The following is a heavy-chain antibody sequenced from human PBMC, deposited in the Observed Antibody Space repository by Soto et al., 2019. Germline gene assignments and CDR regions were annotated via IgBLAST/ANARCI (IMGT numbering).Heavy chain of an antibody. J-gene: IGHJ4*02. V-gene: IGHV3-64*02. CDR3: AKEQKDGSSWYELTY. CDR1: GFTFSSYA. Sequence: GGSLRLSCAASGFTFSSYAMHWVRQAPGKGLEYVSGISNSGGTTYYADSVKDRFTISRDNSKNTLYLQMSSLRAEDTAVYYCAKEQKDGSSWYELTYWAQGTLVPVSS. CDR2: ISNSGGTT. D-gene: IGHD6-13*01.